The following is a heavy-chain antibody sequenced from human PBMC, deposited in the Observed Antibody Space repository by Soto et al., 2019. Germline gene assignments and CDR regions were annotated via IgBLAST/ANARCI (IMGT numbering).Heavy chain of an antibody. CDR1: GGSFSGYY. V-gene: IGHV4-34*01. CDR3: ARRGSDYDFWSGYYYYYYGMDV. D-gene: IGHD3-3*01. J-gene: IGHJ6*02. CDR2: INHSGST. Sequence: PSETLSLTCAVYGGSFSGYYWSWIRQPPGKXLEWIGEINHSGSTNYNPSLKSRVTISVDTSKNQFSLKLSSVTAADTAVYYCARRGSDYDFWSGYYYYYYGMDVWGQGTTVTVSS.